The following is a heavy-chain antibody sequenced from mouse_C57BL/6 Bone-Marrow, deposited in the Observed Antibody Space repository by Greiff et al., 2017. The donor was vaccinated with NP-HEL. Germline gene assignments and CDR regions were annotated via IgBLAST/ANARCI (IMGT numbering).Heavy chain of an antibody. CDR2: IDPENGDT. CDR1: GFNIKDDY. V-gene: IGHV14-4*01. D-gene: IGHD3-2*02. J-gene: IGHJ2*01. CDR3: TTPRQLRRNYFDY. Sequence: VQLKQSGAELVRPGASVKLSCTASGFNIKDDYMHWVKQRPEQGLEWIGWIDPENGDTEYASKFQGKATITADTSSNTAYLQLSSLTSEDTAVYYCTTPRQLRRNYFDYWGQGTTLTVSS.